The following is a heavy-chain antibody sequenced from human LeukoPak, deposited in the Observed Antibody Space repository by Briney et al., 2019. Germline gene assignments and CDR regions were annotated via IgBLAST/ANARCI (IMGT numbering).Heavy chain of an antibody. CDR1: GYTFTGYY. D-gene: IGHD3-22*01. V-gene: IGHV1-2*02. J-gene: IGHJ5*02. Sequence: ASVKVSCKASGYTFTGYYMHWVRQAPGQGLEWMGWINPNSGGTNYAQKFQGRVTMTRDMSTSTVYMELSSLRSEDTAVYYCAREPNYYDSSGYDNWFDPWGQGTLVTVSS. CDR3: AREPNYYDSSGYDNWFDP. CDR2: INPNSGGT.